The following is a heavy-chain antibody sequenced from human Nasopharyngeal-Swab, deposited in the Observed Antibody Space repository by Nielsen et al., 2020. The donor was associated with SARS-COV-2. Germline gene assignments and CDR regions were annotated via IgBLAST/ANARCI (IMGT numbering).Heavy chain of an antibody. J-gene: IGHJ4*02. V-gene: IGHV2-5*02. D-gene: IGHD6-13*01. CDR3: AHIPPLNIAAAPFDY. CDR1: GFSLSTSGVG. Sequence: SGPTLVKPTQPLTLTCTFSGFSLSTSGVGVGWIRQPPGKALEWLALIYWDDDKRYSPSLKSRLTITKDTSKNQVVLTMTNMDPVDTATYYCAHIPPLNIAAAPFDYWGQGTLVTVSS. CDR2: IYWDDDK.